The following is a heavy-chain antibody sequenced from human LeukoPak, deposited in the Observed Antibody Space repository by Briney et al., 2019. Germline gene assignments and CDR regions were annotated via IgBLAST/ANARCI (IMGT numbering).Heavy chain of an antibody. V-gene: IGHV4-34*01. Sequence: TSETLSLTCAVYGGSFSGYYWSWIRQPPGKGLEWIGEINHSGSTNYNPSLKSRVTISVDTSKNQFSLKLSSVTAADTAVYYCARSFFDWHMDVWGKGTTVTVSS. CDR1: GGSFSGYY. CDR2: INHSGST. D-gene: IGHD3/OR15-3a*01. J-gene: IGHJ6*03. CDR3: ARSFFDWHMDV.